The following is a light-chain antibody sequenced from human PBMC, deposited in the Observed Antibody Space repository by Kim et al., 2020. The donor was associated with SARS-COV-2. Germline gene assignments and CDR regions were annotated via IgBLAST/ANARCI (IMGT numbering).Light chain of an antibody. Sequence: PGATARTGVRGDNVEAKNVHWYQQQPGLAHVLVIYFNDDRPSGIPDRFSGSNSGNTAAVTIASVEAEDEADYFCQFCDGSEDHPVFGGGTQLTVL. V-gene: IGLV3-21*04. CDR2: FND. J-gene: IGLJ3*02. CDR3: QFCDGSEDHPV. CDR1: NVEAKN.